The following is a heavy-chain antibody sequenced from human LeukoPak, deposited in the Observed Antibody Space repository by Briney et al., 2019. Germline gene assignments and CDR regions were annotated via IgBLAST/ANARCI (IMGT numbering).Heavy chain of an antibody. CDR1: GYSISSGYF. V-gene: IGHV4-38-2*02. Sequence: SETLSLTCIVSGYSISSGYFWAWIRQPPGKGLEWIGAFYHSGNTYYNPSLKNRVTVSVDTSKNQFSLKLSSVTAADTAVYYCARTPRSSNSYFDYWGQGILVTVSS. CDR3: ARTPRSSNSYFDY. CDR2: FYHSGNT. J-gene: IGHJ4*02. D-gene: IGHD2/OR15-2a*01.